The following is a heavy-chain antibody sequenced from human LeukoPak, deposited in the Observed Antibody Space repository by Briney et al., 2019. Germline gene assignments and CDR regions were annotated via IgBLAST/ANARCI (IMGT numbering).Heavy chain of an antibody. CDR1: GGSISSSNW. D-gene: IGHD1-26*01. V-gene: IGHV4-4*02. CDR3: APTTRARQGANWFDP. CDR2: IYHSGST. J-gene: IGHJ5*02. Sequence: SSGTLSLTCAVSGGSISSSNWWSWVRQPPGKGLEWIGEIYHSGSTNYNPSLKSRVTISVDKSKNQFSLKLSSVTAADTAVYYCAPTTRARQGANWFDPWGQGTLVTVSS.